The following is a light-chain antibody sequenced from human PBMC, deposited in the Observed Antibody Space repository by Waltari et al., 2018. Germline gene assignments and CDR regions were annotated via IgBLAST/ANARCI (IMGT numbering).Light chain of an antibody. CDR2: WAS. CDR1: KSVLNTSNKRNR. J-gene: IGKJ2*01. V-gene: IGKV4-1*01. CDR3: QQYYSTPPT. Sequence: IVKNQTPDSLAESQREKATINCKSNKSVLNTSNKRNRLAWFQQKPGQPPKVLIYWASTRESGVPDRFSGSGSGTDFTLTISSLQAEDVAVYYCQQYYSTPPTFGQGTKLEIK.